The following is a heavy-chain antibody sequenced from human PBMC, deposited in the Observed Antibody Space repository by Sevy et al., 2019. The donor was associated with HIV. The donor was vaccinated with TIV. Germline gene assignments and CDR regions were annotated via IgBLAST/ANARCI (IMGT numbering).Heavy chain of an antibody. V-gene: IGHV1-18*01. CDR3: ARPSVTTSPGPFWFDP. J-gene: IGHJ5*02. CDR2: ISAYNGNT. Sequence: ASVKVSCKASGYTFTSYGISWVRQAPGQGLEWMGWISAYNGNTNYAQKLQGRVTMTTDTSTSTAYMELRSLRSDDTAVYYCARPSVTTSPGPFWFDPWGQGTLVTVSS. D-gene: IGHD4-4*01. CDR1: GYTFTSYG.